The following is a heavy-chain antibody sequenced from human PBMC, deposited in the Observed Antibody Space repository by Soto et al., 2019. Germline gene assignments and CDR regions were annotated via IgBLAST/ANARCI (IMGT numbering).Heavy chain of an antibody. CDR2: ISAYNGNT. Sequence: QVQLVQSGAEVKKPGASVKVSCKASGYTFTSYGISWVRQAPGQGLEWMGWISAYNGNTNYAQKLQGRVTMTTDTTTRTGYMELGRLGSGRHGVYYCARGRGYCSGGSCPTRGWFDPWGQGTLVTVSS. CDR1: GYTFTSYG. J-gene: IGHJ5*02. V-gene: IGHV1-18*04. D-gene: IGHD2-15*01. CDR3: ARGRGYCSGGSCPTRGWFDP.